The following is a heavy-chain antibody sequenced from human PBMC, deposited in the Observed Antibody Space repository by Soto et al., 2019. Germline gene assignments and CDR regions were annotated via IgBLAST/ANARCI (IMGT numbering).Heavy chain of an antibody. J-gene: IGHJ4*02. V-gene: IGHV4-59*01. CDR3: AGGGERVAMPSGY. CDR1: GGSISSYY. Sequence: PSETLSLTCTVSGGSISSYYWSWIRQPPGKGLEWIGYIYYSGSTNYNPSLKSRVTISVDTSKNQFSLKLSSVTAADTAVYYCAGGGERVAMPSGYWGQGTLVTVSS. D-gene: IGHD2-2*01. CDR2: IYYSGST.